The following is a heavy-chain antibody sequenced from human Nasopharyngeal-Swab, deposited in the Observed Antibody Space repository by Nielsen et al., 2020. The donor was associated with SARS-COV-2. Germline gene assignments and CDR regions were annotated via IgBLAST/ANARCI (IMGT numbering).Heavy chain of an antibody. D-gene: IGHD3-10*01. V-gene: IGHV1-18*01. CDR1: GDAYG. CDR3: AREIYYGSGSYYVDDAFDI. J-gene: IGHJ3*02. Sequence: ASVKVSCKGSGDAYGITWVRQAPGQGLEWMGWINGYNADTKYATKFQGRVTMTTDTSTSTANMELRSLRSDDTAVYYCAREIYYGSGSYYVDDAFDIWGQGTMVTVSS. CDR2: INGYNADT.